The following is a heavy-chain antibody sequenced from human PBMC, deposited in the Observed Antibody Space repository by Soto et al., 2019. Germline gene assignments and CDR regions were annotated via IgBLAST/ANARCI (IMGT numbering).Heavy chain of an antibody. CDR1: PFTFRSYS. CDR2: ISYDGSKE. V-gene: IGHV3-30*09. D-gene: IGHD2-15*01. Sequence: GGSLRLSCAASPFTFRSYSMHWVREAPGKGLEWVTSISYDGSKESYADSVKGRFAISRDNSKNTLYLQMNSLRPEDTAVYYCARYCNGGACYSASLDYWGQGTQVTVSS. CDR3: ARYCNGGACYSASLDY. J-gene: IGHJ4*02.